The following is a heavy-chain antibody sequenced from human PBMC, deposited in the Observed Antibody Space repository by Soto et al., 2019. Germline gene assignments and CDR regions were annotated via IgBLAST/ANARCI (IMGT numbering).Heavy chain of an antibody. V-gene: IGHV4-34*01. CDR3: ARGPDIVVVPAPCWFDP. Sequence: SETLSLTCAVYGGSFSGYYWSWIRQPPGKGLEWIGEINHSGSTNYNPSLKSRVTISVDTSKNQFSLKLSSVTAADTAVYYCARGPDIVVVPAPCWFDPWGQGTLVTVSS. D-gene: IGHD2-2*01. CDR1: GGSFSGYY. J-gene: IGHJ5*02. CDR2: INHSGST.